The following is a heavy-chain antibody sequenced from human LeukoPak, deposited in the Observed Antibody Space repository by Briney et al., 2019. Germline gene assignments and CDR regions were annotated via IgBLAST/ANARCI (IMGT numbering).Heavy chain of an antibody. CDR2: VSDTGRA. D-gene: IGHD5-12*01. V-gene: IGHV4-4*07. Sequence: SETLSLTCTVSGGSITGYYWTWIRQPAGKGLEWIGRVSDTGRAYYNPSLERRVTISLDTSNNRFSLKVTSVTAADTAVYYCARGTDITPISGYYSFVYWGQGTLVSVST. J-gene: IGHJ4*02. CDR3: ARGTDITPISGYYSFVY. CDR1: GGSITGYY.